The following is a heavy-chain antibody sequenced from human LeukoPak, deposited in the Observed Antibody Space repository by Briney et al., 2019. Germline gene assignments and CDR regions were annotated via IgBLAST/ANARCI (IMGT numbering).Heavy chain of an antibody. D-gene: IGHD6-19*01. J-gene: IGHJ4*02. CDR3: ARFKSSGWYYFDN. CDR1: GASVNRGYYH. CDR2: IYATGTTST. Sequence: SETLSLTCSVTGASVNRGYYHWSWIRQPPGKALEWIGDIYATGTTSTRFNPSPMSRATISVDTSQNQFSLTLNSVTAADTAVYFCARFKSSGWYYFDNWGQGTLVTVSS. V-gene: IGHV4-61*01.